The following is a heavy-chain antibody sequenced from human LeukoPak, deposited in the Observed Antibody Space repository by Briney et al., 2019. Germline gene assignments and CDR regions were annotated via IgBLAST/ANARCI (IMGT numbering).Heavy chain of an antibody. CDR1: GFTFSSYG. Sequence: GGSLRLSCAASGFTFSSYGMHWVRQAPGKGLEWVAFIRYDGSNKYYADSVKGRFTISRDNSKNTLYLQMNSLRAEDTAVYYCAKDSSKFLDGPPSHDAFDIWGQGTMVTVSS. D-gene: IGHD5-24*01. J-gene: IGHJ3*02. CDR3: AKDSSKFLDGPPSHDAFDI. CDR2: IRYDGSNK. V-gene: IGHV3-30*02.